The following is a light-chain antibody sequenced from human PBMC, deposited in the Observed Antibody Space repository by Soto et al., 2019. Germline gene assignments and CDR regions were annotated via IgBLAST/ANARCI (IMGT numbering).Light chain of an antibody. V-gene: IGLV3-21*02. Sequence: SYELTQPPSVSVAPGHTARITCGGNNIESKSLHWYQQKPGQAPVLVVYDDSDRPSGIPERFSGSNSGNTATLTISSVEAGDEADFYCQVWDSSRDHWVFGGGTKLTVL. J-gene: IGLJ3*02. CDR3: QVWDSSRDHWV. CDR2: DDS. CDR1: NIESKS.